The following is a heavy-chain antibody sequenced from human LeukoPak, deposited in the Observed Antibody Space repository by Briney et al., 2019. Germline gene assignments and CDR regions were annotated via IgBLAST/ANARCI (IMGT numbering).Heavy chain of an antibody. J-gene: IGHJ4*02. V-gene: IGHV3-7*01. Sequence: GGSLRLSCAASGFTFSSYWMTWVRQAPGKGLEWVANIKQDGSGKSYVDSVKGRFTISRDNAKNSVYLQMNSLRAEDTAVYYCARPIGKGRNYWGQGTLVTVSS. D-gene: IGHD1-26*01. CDR3: ARPIGKGRNY. CDR1: GFTFSSYW. CDR2: IKQDGSGK.